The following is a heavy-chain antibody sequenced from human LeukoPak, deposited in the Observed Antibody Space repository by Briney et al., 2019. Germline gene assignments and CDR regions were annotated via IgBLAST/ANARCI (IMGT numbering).Heavy chain of an antibody. CDR2: INHSGST. Sequence: SETLSLTCAVYGGSFSGYYWSWIRQPPGKGLEWIGEINHSGSTNYNPSLKSRVTISVDTSKNQFSLKLSSVTAADTAVYYCARGCGSRIVVVPAAWGAIWFDPWGQGTLVTVSS. J-gene: IGHJ5*02. D-gene: IGHD2-2*01. CDR3: ARGCGSRIVVVPAAWGAIWFDP. CDR1: GGSFSGYY. V-gene: IGHV4-34*01.